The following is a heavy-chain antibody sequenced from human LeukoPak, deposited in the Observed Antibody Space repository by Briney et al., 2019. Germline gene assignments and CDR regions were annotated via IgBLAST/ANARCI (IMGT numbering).Heavy chain of an antibody. Sequence: SETVSLTYTVPGGSISSYYWSWIRQPPGKGLEWIGYIYYSGSTNYNPSLKSRVTISVDTSKNQFSLKLSSVTAADTAVYYCANSPYSSSWYYFDYWGQGTLVTVSS. CDR3: ANSPYSSSWYYFDY. V-gene: IGHV4-59*01. D-gene: IGHD6-13*01. CDR1: GGSISSYY. CDR2: IYYSGST. J-gene: IGHJ4*02.